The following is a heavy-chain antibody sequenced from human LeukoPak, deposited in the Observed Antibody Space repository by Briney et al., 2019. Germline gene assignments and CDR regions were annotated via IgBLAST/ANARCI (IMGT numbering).Heavy chain of an antibody. CDR1: GGSISSYY. D-gene: IGHD6-13*01. CDR3: ARHKGSSSWYGYFDY. J-gene: IGHJ4*02. Sequence: SETLSLTCTVSGGSISSYYWSWIRQPPGKGLEGIGYIYTSGSTNYNPSLKSRVTISVDTSKNQFSLKLSSVTAADTAVYYCARHKGSSSWYGYFDYWGQGTLVTVSS. V-gene: IGHV4-59*08. CDR2: IYTSGST.